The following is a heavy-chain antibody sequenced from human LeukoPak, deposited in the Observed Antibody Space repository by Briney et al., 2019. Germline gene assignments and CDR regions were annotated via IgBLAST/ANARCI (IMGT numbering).Heavy chain of an antibody. J-gene: IGHJ4*02. CDR1: GFSFSDYY. D-gene: IGHD2-2*01. Sequence: GGSLRLSCAASGFSFSDYYMSWVRQAPGKGLEWISYITDSGSTIYYAESVKGRFTISRDDAKNSLYLQMNNLRAEDTAVYYCARDRDCGTTTCSVDYWGQGTLVTVSS. CDR3: ARDRDCGTTTCSVDY. CDR2: ITDSGSTI. V-gene: IGHV3-11*01.